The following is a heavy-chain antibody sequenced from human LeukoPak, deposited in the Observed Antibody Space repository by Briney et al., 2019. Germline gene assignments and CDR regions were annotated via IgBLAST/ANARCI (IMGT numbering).Heavy chain of an antibody. J-gene: IGHJ3*02. CDR1: GGSISSGDYY. Sequence: PSQTLSLTCTVSGGSISSGDYYWSWIRQPPGKGLEWIGYIYYSGSTYYNPSLKSRVTISVDTSKNQFSLKLSSVTAADTAVYYCARAGYDILTGYYTSGAFDIWGQGTMVTVSS. CDR2: IYYSGST. D-gene: IGHD3-9*01. V-gene: IGHV4-30-4*08. CDR3: ARAGYDILTGYYTSGAFDI.